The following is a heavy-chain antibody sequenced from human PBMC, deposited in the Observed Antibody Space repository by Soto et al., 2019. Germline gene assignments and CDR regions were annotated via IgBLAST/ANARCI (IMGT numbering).Heavy chain of an antibody. CDR1: GGSISSYY. CDR2: IYYSGST. J-gene: IGHJ6*03. D-gene: IGHD6-6*01. V-gene: IGHV4-59*08. CDR3: ARTEYSSSDYYYYYMDV. Sequence: QVQLQESGPGLVKPSETLSLTCTVSGGSISSYYWSWIRQPPGKGLEWIGYIYYSGSTNYNPSLKSRVTISVDTSKNQFSLKLSSVTAADTAVYYCARTEYSSSDYYYYYMDVWGKGTTVTVSS.